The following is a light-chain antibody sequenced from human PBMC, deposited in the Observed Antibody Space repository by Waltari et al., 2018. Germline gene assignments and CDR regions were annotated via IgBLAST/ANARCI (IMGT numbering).Light chain of an antibody. CDR3: QPRNKWPLT. V-gene: IGKV3-11*01. CDR1: QSVANF. J-gene: IGKJ4*01. CDR2: DVS. Sequence: DIVLTQSPATLSLSPGERATLSCRASQSVANFLAWYQQKPGQAPRLLIYDVSNRATDIPARFSGSGFATDFTLTISDVEPEDIAVYYCQPRNKWPLTFGGGTKVEIK.